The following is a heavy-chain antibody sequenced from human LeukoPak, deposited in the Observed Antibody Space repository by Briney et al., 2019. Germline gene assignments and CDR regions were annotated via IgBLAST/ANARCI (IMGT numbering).Heavy chain of an antibody. Sequence: PGGSLRLSCAASGFTFSSYAMHWVRQAPGKGLEWVAVISYDGSNKYYADSVKGRFTISRDNSKNTLYLQMNSLRAEDTAVYYCARVLTKAQGPYYFDYWGQGTLVTVSS. CDR2: ISYDGSNK. D-gene: IGHD3-3*01. CDR3: ARVLTKAQGPYYFDY. J-gene: IGHJ4*02. V-gene: IGHV3-30-3*01. CDR1: GFTFSSYA.